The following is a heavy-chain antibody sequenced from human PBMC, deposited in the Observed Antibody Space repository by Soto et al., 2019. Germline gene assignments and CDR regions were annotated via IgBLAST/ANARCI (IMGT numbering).Heavy chain of an antibody. CDR2: IFYTGSI. J-gene: IGHJ4*02. Sequence: PSETLSLTCSVSGGSLSTGAYYWSWIRQHPGKGLEWIGYIFYTGSIYNSPSLKSRLYISIDTSKNQFSLRLSSVTAADSAMYYCARASRYPPPHGTIDSWGQGTLVTVSS. CDR1: GGSLSTGAYY. CDR3: ARASRYPPPHGTIDS. D-gene: IGHD3-9*01. V-gene: IGHV4-31*03.